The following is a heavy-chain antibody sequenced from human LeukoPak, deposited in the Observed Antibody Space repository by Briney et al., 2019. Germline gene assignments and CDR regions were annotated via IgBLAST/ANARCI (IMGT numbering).Heavy chain of an antibody. Sequence: PGGSLRLSCAASEFTFSTSYMTWLRQAPGKGLEWVSSISSSSSYIYYADSVKGRFTISRDNARNSLYLQMNSLRAEDTAVYYCAGEARYFDYWGQGTLVTVSS. CDR1: EFTFSTSY. J-gene: IGHJ4*02. V-gene: IGHV3-21*01. CDR2: ISSSSSYI. CDR3: AGEARYFDY.